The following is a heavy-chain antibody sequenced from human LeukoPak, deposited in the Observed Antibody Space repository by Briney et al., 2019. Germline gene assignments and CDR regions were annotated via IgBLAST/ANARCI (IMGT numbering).Heavy chain of an antibody. J-gene: IGHJ4*02. CDR2: IYYDGKT. CDR1: GDSLRNSGSY. CDR3: ARRPRRVVPAARPFDY. V-gene: IGHV4-39*01. Sequence: SETLSLTCTVSGDSLRNSGSYWVWNRQPSGKGLEWIGSIYYDGKTYYNPSLKSRVTISADTSKSQFSLKMSSVTAADTAVYYCARRPRRVVPAARPFDYWGQGTLVTVSS. D-gene: IGHD2-2*01.